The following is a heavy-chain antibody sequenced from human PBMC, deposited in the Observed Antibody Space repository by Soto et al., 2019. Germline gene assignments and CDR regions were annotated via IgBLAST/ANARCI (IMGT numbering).Heavy chain of an antibody. CDR2: IRPDGSNR. CDR1: GFTFSDYA. J-gene: IGHJ5*02. V-gene: IGHV3-33*08. Sequence: PGGSLRLSCAASGFTFSDYAMHWVRQAPGKGLEWVAVIRPDGSNRYYADSVKGRFTISRDISKNTLYLQMSSLRADDTAVYFCARVGRPQHLLTGFDNWGQGTLVTVSS. CDR3: ARVGRPQHLLTGFDN. D-gene: IGHD3-16*01.